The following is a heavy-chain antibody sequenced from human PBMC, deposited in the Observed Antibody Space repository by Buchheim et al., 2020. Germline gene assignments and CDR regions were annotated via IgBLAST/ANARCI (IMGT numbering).Heavy chain of an antibody. CDR1: GFTFSSYS. D-gene: IGHD3-16*01. Sequence: EVQLVESGGGLVQPGGSLRLSCAASGFTFSSYSMNWVRQAPGKGLEGVSDIISTSSTKYYADSVKGRFTISRDNTKNSLSLQMNRLRDEDTAVYYCARGVGGSFDYWGQGTL. V-gene: IGHV3-48*02. CDR2: IISTSSTK. CDR3: ARGVGGSFDY. J-gene: IGHJ4*02.